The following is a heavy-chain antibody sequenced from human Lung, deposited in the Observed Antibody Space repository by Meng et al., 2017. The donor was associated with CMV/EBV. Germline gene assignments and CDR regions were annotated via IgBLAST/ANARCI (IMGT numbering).Heavy chain of an antibody. V-gene: IGHV3-48*03. Sequence: GESLKISCVASGFTLSSYEMNWVRQAPGKGLEWLSYINSGGTTKKYADSVKGRFTISRDNAKNSLNLQMSSLRAEDTAVYYCAREYYDFWSGNSREAFDIWGQGTXVTVSS. J-gene: IGHJ3*02. CDR2: INSGGTTK. D-gene: IGHD3-3*01. CDR3: AREYYDFWSGNSREAFDI. CDR1: GFTLSSYE.